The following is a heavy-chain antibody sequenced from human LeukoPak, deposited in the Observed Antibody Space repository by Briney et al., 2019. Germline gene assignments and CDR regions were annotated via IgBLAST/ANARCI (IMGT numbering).Heavy chain of an antibody. CDR2: IKQDGSEK. CDR3: ARDTTMAYGFDY. V-gene: IGHV3-7*01. Sequence: GGSLRLSCAASGFTVSRNYMSWVRQAPGKGLEWVANIKQDGSEKYYVDSVKGRFTISRDNAKNSLYLQMNSLRAEDTAVYYCARDTTMAYGFDYWGQGTLLTVSS. D-gene: IGHD5-18*01. J-gene: IGHJ4*02. CDR1: GFTVSRNY.